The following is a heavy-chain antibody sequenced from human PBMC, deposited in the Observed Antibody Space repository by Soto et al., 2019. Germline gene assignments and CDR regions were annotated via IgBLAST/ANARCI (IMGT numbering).Heavy chain of an antibody. CDR2: TYYRSKWYN. CDR1: GDSVSSNIAA. D-gene: IGHD6-19*01. V-gene: IGHV6-1*01. Sequence: PSQTLSLTCAISGDSVSSNIAAWNWIRQSQSRGLEWLGRTYYRSKWYNDYAVSVKSRITINPDTSENQFSLQLNSVTPEDTAVYYCARDPSGIAVAGGYYYYGMDVWGQGTTVTVSS. J-gene: IGHJ6*02. CDR3: ARDPSGIAVAGGYYYYGMDV.